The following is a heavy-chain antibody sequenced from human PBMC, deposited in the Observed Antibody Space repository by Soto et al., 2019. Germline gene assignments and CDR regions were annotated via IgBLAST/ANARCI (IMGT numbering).Heavy chain of an antibody. CDR3: ARVPADYDFWSGYSTPGYYFDY. V-gene: IGHV4-34*01. CDR1: GGSFSG. J-gene: IGHJ4*02. Sequence: SETLSLTCAVYGGSFSGSWIRQPPGKGLEWIGEVNHSGSTNYNPSLKSRVIISIDTSKNQFSLKLSSVTAADTAVYYCARVPADYDFWSGYSTPGYYFDYWAKGTLVTVSS. CDR2: VNHSGST. D-gene: IGHD3-3*01.